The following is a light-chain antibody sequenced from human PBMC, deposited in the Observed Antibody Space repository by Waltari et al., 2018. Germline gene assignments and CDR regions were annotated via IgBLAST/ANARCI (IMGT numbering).Light chain of an antibody. J-gene: IGKJ1*01. V-gene: IGKV3-15*01. CDR3: QQYNNWPTWT. CDR2: GAS. CDR1: RGIGTS. Sequence: EVVMTQSPPTVSVSPWESVSFSCRASRGIGTSLVWYQQKPGQAPRPLIFGASTRVAGIPPRFSGNGSGTEFTLTITSLQSEDLAVYVCQQYNNWPTWTFGQGTKVEIK.